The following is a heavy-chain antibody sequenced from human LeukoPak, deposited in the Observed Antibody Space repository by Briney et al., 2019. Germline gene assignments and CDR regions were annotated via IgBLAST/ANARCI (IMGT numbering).Heavy chain of an antibody. J-gene: IGHJ4*02. CDR3: TSRGDY. Sequence: GASVKVSCKASGGTFSSYAISWVRQAPGQGLEWVGVIIPIFGTPNYAQKFQGRVTITADESTRTAYMELSRLTSEDTAIYYCTSRGDYWGQGTLVTVSS. CDR1: GGTFSSYA. V-gene: IGHV1-69*13. D-gene: IGHD3-10*01. CDR2: IIPIFGTP.